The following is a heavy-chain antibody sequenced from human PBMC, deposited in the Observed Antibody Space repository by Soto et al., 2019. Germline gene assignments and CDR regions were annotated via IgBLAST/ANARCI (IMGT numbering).Heavy chain of an antibody. CDR2: ISGSGGST. V-gene: IGHV3-23*01. CDR1: GFTFTNYA. CDR3: AKGRGFDY. J-gene: IGHJ4*02. Sequence: EVQLLESGGGLVQPGGSLRLSCAASGFTFTNYAMSWVRQAPGKGLEWVSAISGSGGSTYYADSVKGRFTISRDNSKNTLYLPMNSLRGGDTAEYHCAKGRGFDYWGQGTLVTVSS.